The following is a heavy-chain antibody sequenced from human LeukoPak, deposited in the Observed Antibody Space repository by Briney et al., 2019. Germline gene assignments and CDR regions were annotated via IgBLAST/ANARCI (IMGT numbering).Heavy chain of an antibody. J-gene: IGHJ4*02. Sequence: SETLSLTCTVSGYSISSGYYWGWIRQPPGKGLEWIGSIYHSGSTYYNPSLKSRVTISVDTSKNQFSLKLSSVTAADTAVYYCARGSIAVAVYYFDYWGQGTLVTVSS. CDR3: ARGSIAVAVYYFDY. V-gene: IGHV4-38-2*02. CDR1: GYSISSGYY. D-gene: IGHD6-19*01. CDR2: IYHSGST.